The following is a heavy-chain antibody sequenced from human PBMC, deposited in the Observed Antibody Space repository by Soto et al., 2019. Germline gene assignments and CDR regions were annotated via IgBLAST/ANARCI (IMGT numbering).Heavy chain of an antibody. D-gene: IGHD2-21*01. CDR2: ISGSGGST. J-gene: IGHJ5*02. V-gene: IGHV3-23*01. CDR1: GFTFSSYA. CDR3: AKDLRLFLLRSRNWFDP. Sequence: EVQLLESGGGLVQPGGSLRLSCAASGFTFSSYAMSWVRQAPGKGLEWVSAISGSGGSTYYADSVKGRFTISRDNSKNTLYLQMNSLRAEDTAVYYCAKDLRLFLLRSRNWFDPWGQGTLVTVSS.